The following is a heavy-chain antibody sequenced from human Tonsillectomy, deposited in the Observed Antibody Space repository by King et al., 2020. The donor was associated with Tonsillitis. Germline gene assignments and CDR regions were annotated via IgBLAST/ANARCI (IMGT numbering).Heavy chain of an antibody. D-gene: IGHD3-3*01. Sequence: VQLQQWGAGLLKPSETLSLTCAVYGGSFSGYYWSWIRQPPGKGLEWIGEINHSGSTNYNPSLKSRVTISVDTSKNQFSLKLSSVTAADTAVYYCARELPPTLPRYYDFWSGLGYFDYWGQGTLVTVSS. CDR2: INHSGST. CDR3: ARELPPTLPRYYDFWSGLGYFDY. V-gene: IGHV4-34*01. CDR1: GGSFSGYY. J-gene: IGHJ4*02.